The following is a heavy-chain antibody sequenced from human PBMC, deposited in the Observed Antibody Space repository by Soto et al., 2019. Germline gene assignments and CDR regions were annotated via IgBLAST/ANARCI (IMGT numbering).Heavy chain of an antibody. V-gene: IGHV3-30*18. CDR1: GFTFSSYG. Sequence: GGSLRLSCAASGFTFSSYGMHWVRQAPGKGLEWVAVISYDGSNKYYADSVKGRFTISRDNSKNTLYLQMNSLRAEDTAVYYCANGHYYGSGSYYPYYYYYYGMDVWGQGTTVTVSS. CDR3: ANGHYYGSGSYYPYYYYYYGMDV. D-gene: IGHD3-10*01. J-gene: IGHJ6*02. CDR2: ISYDGSNK.